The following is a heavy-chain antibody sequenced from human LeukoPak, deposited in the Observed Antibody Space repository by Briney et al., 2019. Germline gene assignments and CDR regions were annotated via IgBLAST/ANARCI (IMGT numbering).Heavy chain of an antibody. CDR3: ARASGSYGSGSYYYYGMDV. J-gene: IGHJ6*04. CDR2: IFHSGST. Sequence: SETLSLTCAVSGYPISSGYYWGWIRQPPGKGLEWIGSIFHSGSTYYNPSLKSRVNMSVDTSKNQISLKLSFVTAADTAVYYCARASGSYGSGSYYYYGMDVWGKGTTVTVSS. D-gene: IGHD3-10*01. CDR1: GYPISSGYY. V-gene: IGHV4-38-2*01.